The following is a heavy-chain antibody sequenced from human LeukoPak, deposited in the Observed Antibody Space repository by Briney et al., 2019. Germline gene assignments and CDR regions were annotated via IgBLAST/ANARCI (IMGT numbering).Heavy chain of an antibody. J-gene: IGHJ6*03. CDR1: GSTFTSYD. CDR3: ARSYSSGWYDYYYYYMDV. CDR2: MNPNSGNT. V-gene: IGHV1-8*01. D-gene: IGHD6-19*01. Sequence: GASVKVSCKASGSTFTSYDINWVRQATGPGHEWMGWMNPNSGNTGYAQKFQGRVTMTRNTSISTAYMELSSLRYEDTAVYYCARSYSSGWYDYYYYYMDVWGKGTTVTVSS.